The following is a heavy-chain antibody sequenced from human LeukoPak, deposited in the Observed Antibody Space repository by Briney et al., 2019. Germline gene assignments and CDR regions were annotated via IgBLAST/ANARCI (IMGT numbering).Heavy chain of an antibody. CDR1: GFTFSSYG. CDR3: VRDENRHAVY. D-gene: IGHD1-14*01. CDR2: IRYDGSNK. J-gene: IGHJ4*02. Sequence: GGSLRLSCAASGFTFSSYGMHWVRQAPGKGLEWVAFIRYDGSNKYYADSVKGRFTISRDNSKNTLYLQMNSLRAEDTAVYSCVRDENRHAVYWGQGTLVTVSS. V-gene: IGHV3-30*02.